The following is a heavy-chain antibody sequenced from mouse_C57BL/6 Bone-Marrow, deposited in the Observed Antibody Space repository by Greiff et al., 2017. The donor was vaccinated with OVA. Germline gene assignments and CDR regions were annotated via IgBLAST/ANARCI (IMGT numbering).Heavy chain of an antibody. J-gene: IGHJ3*01. Sequence: VQLQQSGPELVKPGASVKISCKASGYAFSSSWMNWVKQRPGKGLEWIGRIYPGDGDTNYNGKFKGKATLTADKSSSTAYMQLSSLTSEDSAVYFCARKEDSPWFAYWGQGTLVTVSA. CDR2: IYPGDGDT. CDR1: GYAFSSSW. V-gene: IGHV1-82*01. CDR3: ARKEDSPWFAY.